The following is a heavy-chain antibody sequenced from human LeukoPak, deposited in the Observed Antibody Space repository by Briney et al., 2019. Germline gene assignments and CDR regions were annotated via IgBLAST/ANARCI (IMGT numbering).Heavy chain of an antibody. J-gene: IGHJ4*02. CDR3: ARDQYDTWSRRGNFDS. Sequence: GGSLRLSCAASGFTFGSPWMHWVRQAPGKGLVWVSRINSDGSATAYADSVKGRFTISRDNTKNSLYLQMNSLRAEDTAVFYCARDQYDTWSRRGNFDSWGQGTLVIVSS. D-gene: IGHD3-3*01. CDR1: GFTFGSPW. V-gene: IGHV3-74*01. CDR2: INSDGSAT.